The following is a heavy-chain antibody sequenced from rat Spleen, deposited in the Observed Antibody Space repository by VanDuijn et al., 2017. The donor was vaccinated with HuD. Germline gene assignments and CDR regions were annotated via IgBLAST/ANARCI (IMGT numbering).Heavy chain of an antibody. CDR3: TRGFTVAVF. Sequence: EVQLVESDGGLVQPGRSLKLSCAASGFTFSNYDMAWVRQAPKKGLEWVATIRHDGSSTDYGDSVKGRFTISRDSAKSTLYLQMDSLRSEDTATYYCTRGFTVAVFWGQGVMVTVSA. CDR2: IRHDGSST. V-gene: IGHV5-29*01. CDR1: GFTFSNYD. J-gene: IGHJ2*01. D-gene: IGHD1-2*01.